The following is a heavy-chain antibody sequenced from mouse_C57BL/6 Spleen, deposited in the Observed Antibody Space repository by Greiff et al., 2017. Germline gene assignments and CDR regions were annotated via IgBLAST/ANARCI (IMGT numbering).Heavy chain of an antibody. CDR1: GFTFSSYA. Sequence: EVKLMESGEGLVKPGGSLKLSCAASGFTFSSYAMSWVRQTPEKRLEWVAYISSGGDYIYYADTVKGRFTISRDNARNTLYLQMSSLKSEDTAMYYCTRGYDYDEGAMDYWGQGTSVTVSS. J-gene: IGHJ4*01. CDR2: ISSGGDYI. D-gene: IGHD2-4*01. CDR3: TRGYDYDEGAMDY. V-gene: IGHV5-9-1*02.